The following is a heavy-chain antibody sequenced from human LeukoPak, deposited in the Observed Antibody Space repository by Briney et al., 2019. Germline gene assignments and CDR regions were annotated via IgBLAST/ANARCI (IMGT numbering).Heavy chain of an antibody. D-gene: IGHD3-10*01. CDR2: ISSSSSTI. Sequence: GGSLRLSCAASGFTFSSYSMNWVRQAPGKGLEWVSYISSSSSTIYYADSVKGRFTISRDNSKNTLYLQMNSLRAEDTAVYYCAKGFRDYFDYWGQGTLVTVSS. J-gene: IGHJ4*02. V-gene: IGHV3-48*01. CDR1: GFTFSSYS. CDR3: AKGFRDYFDY.